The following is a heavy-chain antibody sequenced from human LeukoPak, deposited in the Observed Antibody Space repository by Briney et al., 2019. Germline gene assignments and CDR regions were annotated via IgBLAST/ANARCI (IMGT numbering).Heavy chain of an antibody. Sequence: GGSLRLSCVASGFTFSYYTVNWVRQAPGKGLEWVSSISSNGAYIYYADSLRGRFTISRDNAKNSLYLQMNSLRAEDTAVYYCARDPKYYDILTGYYPTYYYYGMDVWGQGTTVTVSS. J-gene: IGHJ6*02. CDR2: ISSNGAYI. CDR3: ARDPKYYDILTGYYPTYYYYGMDV. D-gene: IGHD3-9*01. CDR1: GFTFSYYT. V-gene: IGHV3-21*04.